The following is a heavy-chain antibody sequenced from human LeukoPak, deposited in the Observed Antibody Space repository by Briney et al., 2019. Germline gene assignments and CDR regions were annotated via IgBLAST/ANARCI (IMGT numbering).Heavy chain of an antibody. CDR2: INPNRGGT. Sequence: ASVKVSCKASGYTFTCYYMHWVRQAPGQGLEWMGRINPNRGGTNYAQKFQGRVTMTRDTSISTAYMELSRLRSDDTAVYYCARVPIPYGSGSYYKGGGGWFDPWGQGTLVTVSS. CDR3: ARVPIPYGSGSYYKGGGGWFDP. V-gene: IGHV1-2*06. D-gene: IGHD3-10*01. CDR1: GYTFTCYY. J-gene: IGHJ5*02.